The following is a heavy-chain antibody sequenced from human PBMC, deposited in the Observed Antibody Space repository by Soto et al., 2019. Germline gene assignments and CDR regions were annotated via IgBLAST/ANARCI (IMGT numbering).Heavy chain of an antibody. CDR3: ERVTRNEDAFDI. Sequence: QVQLVQSGSELKKPGASVKVSCKASGYTFTSYALNWVRQAPGQGLEWMGWINTNTGNPTSAQGFTGRFVFSLDTAVSTAYLQIFRLKAENTAVYYCERVTRNEDAFDIWGQGTLDTDSS. CDR2: INTNTGNP. CDR1: GYTFTSYA. J-gene: IGHJ3*02. V-gene: IGHV7-4-1*01.